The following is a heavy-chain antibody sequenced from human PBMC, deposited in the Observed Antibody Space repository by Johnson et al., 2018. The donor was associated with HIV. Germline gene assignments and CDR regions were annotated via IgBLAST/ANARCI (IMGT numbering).Heavy chain of an antibody. CDR2: ISSDGSST. CDR3: ARSGPNWAFDF. Sequence: VQLVESGGGVVRPGGSLRLSCAASGFTFNDYGMSWVRQAPGKGLVWVSRISSDGSSTYYADSVKGRFTISRDNAKNTMFVQMNSLRAEDTAVYYCARSGPNWAFDFWGQGTMVTVSS. CDR1: GFTFNDYG. V-gene: IGHV3-74*02. J-gene: IGHJ3*01. D-gene: IGHD1-1*01.